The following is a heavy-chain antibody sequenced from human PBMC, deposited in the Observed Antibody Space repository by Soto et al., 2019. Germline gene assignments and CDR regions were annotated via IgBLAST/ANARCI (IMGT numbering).Heavy chain of an antibody. CDR3: ARDRRPLAEGDTFDY. CDR2: ISAYNGNT. D-gene: IGHD6-13*01. V-gene: IGHV1-18*01. Sequence: GASVKVSCKASGYTFTSYGISWVRQAPGQGLEWMGWISAYNGNTNYAQKLQGRVTMTTDTSTSTAYMELRSLRSDDTAVYYCARDRRPLAEGDTFDYWSQRTLVTVSS. J-gene: IGHJ4*02. CDR1: GYTFTSYG.